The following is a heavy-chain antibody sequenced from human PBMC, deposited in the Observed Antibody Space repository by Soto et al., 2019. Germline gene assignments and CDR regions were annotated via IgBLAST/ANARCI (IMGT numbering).Heavy chain of an antibody. Sequence: SVKVSCKASGGTFSSYAISWVRQAPGQGLEWMGGIIPIFGTANYAQKFQGRVTITADKSTSTAYMELSSLRSEDTAVYYCARLPITFGGVIVTRYYYYGMDVWGQGTTVTVSS. CDR2: IIPIFGTA. J-gene: IGHJ6*02. V-gene: IGHV1-69*06. CDR1: GGTFSSYA. D-gene: IGHD3-16*02. CDR3: ARLPITFGGVIVTRYYYYGMDV.